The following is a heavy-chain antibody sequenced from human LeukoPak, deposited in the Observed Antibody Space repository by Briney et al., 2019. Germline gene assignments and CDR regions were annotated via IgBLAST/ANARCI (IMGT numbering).Heavy chain of an antibody. CDR3: ASNTVTTVLHDHYYGMDV. D-gene: IGHD4-11*01. Sequence: SVKVSCKASGGTFSSYAISWVRQAPGQGLEWMGRIIPIFGIANCAQKFQGRVTITADKSTSTAYMELSSLRSEDTAVYYCASNTVTTVLHDHYYGMDVWGQGTTVTVSS. V-gene: IGHV1-69*04. CDR1: GGTFSSYA. CDR2: IIPIFGIA. J-gene: IGHJ6*02.